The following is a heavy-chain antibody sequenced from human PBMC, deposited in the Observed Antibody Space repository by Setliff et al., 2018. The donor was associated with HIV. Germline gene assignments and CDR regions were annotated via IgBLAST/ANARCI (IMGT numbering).Heavy chain of an antibody. Sequence: PSKTLSLTCAVYGGSFSGDYWVWIRQSPGKGLEWIGDISQTRSTNYDPSLKSRVTISLDTSKNQLSLKLTSVSAADTAVYYCARGRLRTVTSLIKKRASYTWLDPWGQGTLVTVSS. CDR1: GGSFSGDY. CDR3: ARGRLRTVTSLIKKRASYTWLDP. D-gene: IGHD3-16*01. V-gene: IGHV4-34*01. CDR2: ISQTRST. J-gene: IGHJ5*02.